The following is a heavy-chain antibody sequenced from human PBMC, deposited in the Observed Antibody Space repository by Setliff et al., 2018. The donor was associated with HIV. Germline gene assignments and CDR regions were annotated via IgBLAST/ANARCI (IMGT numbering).Heavy chain of an antibody. CDR1: GFTFSSYA. Sequence: GGSLRLSCASSGFTFSSYAMTLVRQAPGKGLECVAVISGSGGDTYYADSVKGRFVISREKSKSTLYLQMNSLRAEDTAVYYCARVSSYYYDSSGYSSYFDYWGQGTLVTVSS. CDR2: ISGSGGDT. CDR3: ARVSSYYYDSSGYSSYFDY. J-gene: IGHJ4*02. D-gene: IGHD3-22*01. V-gene: IGHV3-23*01.